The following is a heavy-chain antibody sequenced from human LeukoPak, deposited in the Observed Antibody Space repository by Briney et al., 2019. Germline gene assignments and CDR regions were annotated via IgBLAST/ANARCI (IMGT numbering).Heavy chain of an antibody. CDR1: GFTFGDYA. V-gene: IGHV3-49*04. CDR3: TRGGDFGVPAPLGIDAFDI. Sequence: GGSLRLSCTASGFTFGDYALSWVRQAPGKGLEWVGFIRSKAYAGTTEYAASVKGRFTISRDDSKSIAYLQMNSLKTEDTAVYYCTRGGDFGVPAPLGIDAFDIWGQGTMVTGSS. J-gene: IGHJ3*02. D-gene: IGHD2-2*01. CDR2: IRSKAYAGTT.